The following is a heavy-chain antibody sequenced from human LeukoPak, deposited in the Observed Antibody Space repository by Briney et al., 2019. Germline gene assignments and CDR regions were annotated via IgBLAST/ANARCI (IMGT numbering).Heavy chain of an antibody. CDR2: IDGGGGPT. D-gene: IGHD6-25*01. V-gene: IGHV3-23*01. CDR3: AKNSGYNWQYFFDY. Sequence: GGSLRLSCAASGFTFRNYAMSWVRQALGKGLEWVSVIDGGGGPTYYADSVKGRFTISRYNSKNTLYLQMDSLRAEDVAVYFCAKNSGYNWQYFFDYWGQGTLVTVSS. J-gene: IGHJ4*02. CDR1: GFTFRNYA.